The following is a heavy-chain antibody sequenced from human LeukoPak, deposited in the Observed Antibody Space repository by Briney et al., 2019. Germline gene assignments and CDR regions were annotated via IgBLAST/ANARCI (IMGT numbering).Heavy chain of an antibody. CDR2: INHSGST. CDR3: ARPRRYYYDSSGQEFNY. Sequence: SETLSLTCAVYGGSFSGYYWSWIRQPPGKGLEWIGEINHSGSTNYNPSLKSRVTISVDTSKNQFSLKLSSVTAAHTAVYYCARPRRYYYDSSGQEFNYWGQGTLVTVSS. J-gene: IGHJ4*02. D-gene: IGHD3-22*01. V-gene: IGHV4-34*01. CDR1: GGSFSGYY.